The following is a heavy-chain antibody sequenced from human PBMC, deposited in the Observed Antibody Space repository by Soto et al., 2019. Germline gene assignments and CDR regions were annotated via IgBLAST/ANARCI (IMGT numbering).Heavy chain of an antibody. Sequence: GESLKISFKSYGYSFTTYWIALVRQMPGKGLEWMGSIHPGESDTRYSPSFQGQVTISADRSITTAYLQWSSLKASDTAMYYCERHEANYYNFYGMDVSGRGTTVTVSS. J-gene: IGHJ6*02. CDR2: IHPGESDT. CDR1: GYSFTTYW. CDR3: ERHEANYYNFYGMDV. V-gene: IGHV5-51*01.